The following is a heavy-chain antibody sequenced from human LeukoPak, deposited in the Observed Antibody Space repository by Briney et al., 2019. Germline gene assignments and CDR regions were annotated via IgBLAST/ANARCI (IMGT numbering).Heavy chain of an antibody. CDR1: GFTFSSYS. Sequence: PGGSLRLSCAASGFTFSSYSMNWVRQAPGKGLEWVSYISSSSSTIYYADSVKGRFTISRDNDKNSLYLQMNSLRTEDTAVYYCVRVSGFCTNGVCPSFDPWGQGTLVTVSS. D-gene: IGHD2-8*01. J-gene: IGHJ5*02. CDR2: ISSSSSTI. CDR3: VRVSGFCTNGVCPSFDP. V-gene: IGHV3-48*01.